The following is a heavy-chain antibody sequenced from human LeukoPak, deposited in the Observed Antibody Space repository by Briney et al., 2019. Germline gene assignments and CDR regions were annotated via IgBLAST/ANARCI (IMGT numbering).Heavy chain of an antibody. CDR1: GFTFSNYA. D-gene: IGHD6-19*01. J-gene: IGHJ3*02. CDR2: ISGSGGNT. V-gene: IGHV3-23*01. CDR3: TTGYSSPPYAFDI. Sequence: PGGSLRLSCAASGFTFSNYAMNWVREAPGKGLEWVLSISGSGGNTYYADSVKGRFTISRDNSKNTLYLQMNSLKTEDTAVYYCTTGYSSPPYAFDIWGQGTMVTVSS.